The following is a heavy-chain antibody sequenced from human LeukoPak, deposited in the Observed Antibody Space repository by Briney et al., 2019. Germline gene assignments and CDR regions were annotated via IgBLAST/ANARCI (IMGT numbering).Heavy chain of an antibody. Sequence: GESLLISCKGSGYSFTSYWIGWVRHMPGKGVEWMGIIYPGDSDTRYSPSFQGQVNISADKPISTAYLQCSSLKASDTAMYYCARGAAAGDFYNWFDPWGQGTLVTVSS. D-gene: IGHD6-13*01. CDR3: ARGAAAGDFYNWFDP. J-gene: IGHJ5*02. CDR2: IYPGDSDT. V-gene: IGHV5-51*04. CDR1: GYSFTSYW.